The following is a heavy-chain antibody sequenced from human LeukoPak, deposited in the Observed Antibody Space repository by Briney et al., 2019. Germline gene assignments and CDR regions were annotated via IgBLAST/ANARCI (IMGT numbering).Heavy chain of an antibody. J-gene: IGHJ3*02. Sequence: PSETLSLTCTVFGGSISSGSYYWSWIRQPAGKGLEWIGRIYTSGSTNYNPSLKSRVTISVDTSKNQFSLKLSSVTAADTAVYYCAGDYDFWSGYPHAYDAFDIWGQGTMVTVSS. CDR2: IYTSGST. D-gene: IGHD3-3*01. CDR1: GGSISSGSYY. CDR3: AGDYDFWSGYPHAYDAFDI. V-gene: IGHV4-61*02.